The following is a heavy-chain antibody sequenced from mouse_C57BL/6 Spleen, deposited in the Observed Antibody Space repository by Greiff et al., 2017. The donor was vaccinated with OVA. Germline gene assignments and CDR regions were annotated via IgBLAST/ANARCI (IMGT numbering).Heavy chain of an antibody. J-gene: IGHJ2*01. V-gene: IGHV1-66*01. CDR1: GYSFTSYY. D-gene: IGHD2-1*01. CDR2: IYPGSGNT. Sequence: QVQLQQSGPELVKPGASVKISCKASGYSFTSYYIHWVKQRPGQGLEWIGWIYPGSGNTKYNEKFKGKATLTADTSSSTAYMQLSSLTSEDSAVYYCARPPHYGNYYFDYWGQGTTLTVSS. CDR3: ARPPHYGNYYFDY.